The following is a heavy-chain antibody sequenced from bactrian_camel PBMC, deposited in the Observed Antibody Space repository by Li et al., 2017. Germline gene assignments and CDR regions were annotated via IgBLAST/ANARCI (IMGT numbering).Heavy chain of an antibody. CDR3: LSSLGSDEGY. J-gene: IGHJ4*01. CDR2: VYPENDSR. Sequence: VQLVESGGGLVQPGGSLRLSCQTSGFAFRTTYMNWVRQAPGKALEWIAGVYPENDSRYYADSLKGRFTISRDNAKNTLYLQLNSLQTEDTAMYYCLSSLGSDEGYWGQGTQVTVS. CDR1: GFAFRTTY. D-gene: IGHD5*01. V-gene: IGHV3S2*01.